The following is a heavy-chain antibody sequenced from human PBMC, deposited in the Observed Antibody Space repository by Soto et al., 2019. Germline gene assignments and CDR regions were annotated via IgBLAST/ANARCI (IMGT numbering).Heavy chain of an antibody. D-gene: IGHD1-1*01. V-gene: IGHV4-39*01. Sequence: SETLSLTCTVSGASISNSLSYWAWIRQPPGRRLEWIGSIYDSANIYYNPSLKNRVSMSIHTSENQFSLRLTSVTATDTAVYYCARHGERGEPEHNWFDPWGPGTQVTVSS. CDR1: GASISNSLSY. CDR3: ARHGERGEPEHNWFDP. J-gene: IGHJ5*02. CDR2: IYDSANI.